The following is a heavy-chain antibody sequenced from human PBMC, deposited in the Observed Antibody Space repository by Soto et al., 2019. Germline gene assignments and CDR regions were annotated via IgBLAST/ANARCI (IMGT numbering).Heavy chain of an antibody. Sequence: HGQLVQSGAEVKGPGSSVKVSCRASGDTFIYYAFNWVRQAPGQGLEWLGGIIPVFGTPDYAPSFHDRITLTADKSTNTTCLEVTVLGSDDTATYYCTRWVFHFADRTGYSFGPCGHGALVTVSS. D-gene: IGHD3-9*01. CDR2: IIPVFGTP. J-gene: IGHJ1*01. CDR3: TRWVFHFADRTGYSFGP. V-gene: IGHV1-69*06. CDR1: GDTFIYYA.